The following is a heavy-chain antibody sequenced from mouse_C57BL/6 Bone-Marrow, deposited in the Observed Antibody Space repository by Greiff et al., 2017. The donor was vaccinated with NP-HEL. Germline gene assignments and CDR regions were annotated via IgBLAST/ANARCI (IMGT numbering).Heavy chain of an antibody. J-gene: IGHJ2*01. CDR2: IYPSDSET. D-gene: IGHD1-1*01. V-gene: IGHV1-61*01. Sequence: QVQLQQPGAELVRPGSSVKLSCKASGYTFTSYWMDWVKQRPGQGLEWIGNIYPSDSETHYNQKFKDKATLTVDKSSSTAYMQLSSLTSEDSAVYCGARRDLGSSRDYWGQGTTLTVSA. CDR3: ARRDLGSSRDY. CDR1: GYTFTSYW.